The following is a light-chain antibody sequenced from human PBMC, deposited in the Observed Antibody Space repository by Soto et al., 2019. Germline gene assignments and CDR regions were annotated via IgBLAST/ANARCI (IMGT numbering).Light chain of an antibody. V-gene: IGKV3-20*01. CDR1: QSVSSSY. J-gene: IGKJ1*01. Sequence: EIGLTQSPGTLSLSTGERATLSCRASQSVSSSYLAWYQQKPGQAPRLLIYGASSRATGIPDRFSGSGSGTDFTLTISSLEPEDFAVYYCQQYGSSPTWTFGQGTKVDIK. CDR2: GAS. CDR3: QQYGSSPTWT.